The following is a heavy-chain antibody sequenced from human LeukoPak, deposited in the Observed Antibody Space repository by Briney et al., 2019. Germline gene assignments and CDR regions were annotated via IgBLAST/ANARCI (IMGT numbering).Heavy chain of an antibody. CDR3: ARAWRYGSGSYLTYYFDY. CDR2: INSDGSST. Sequence: GGSLRLSCAASGFTFSSYWMHWVRQAPGKGLVWVSRINSDGSSTSYADSVKGRFTISRDNAKNTLYLQMNSLRAEDTAVYYCARAWRYGSGSYLTYYFDYWGQGTLVTVSS. V-gene: IGHV3-74*01. CDR1: GFTFSSYW. D-gene: IGHD3-10*01. J-gene: IGHJ4*02.